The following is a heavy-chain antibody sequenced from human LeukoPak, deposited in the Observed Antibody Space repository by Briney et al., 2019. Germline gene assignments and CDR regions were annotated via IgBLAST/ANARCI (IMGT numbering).Heavy chain of an antibody. CDR1: GGSISSYY. D-gene: IGHD3-10*01. V-gene: IGHV4-59*01. CDR3: ARVLWFGELPYFDY. CDR2: IYYSGST. J-gene: IGHJ4*02. Sequence: SETLSLTCTVSGGSISSYYWSWIRQPPGKGLEWIGYIYYSGSTNYNPSLKSQVTISVDTSKNQFSLKLSSVTAADTAVYYCARVLWFGELPYFDYWGQGTLVTVSS.